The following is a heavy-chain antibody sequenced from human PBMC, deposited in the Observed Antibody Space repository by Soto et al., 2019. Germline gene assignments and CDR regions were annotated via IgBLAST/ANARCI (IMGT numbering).Heavy chain of an antibody. CDR2: IYYSGST. D-gene: IGHD5-18*01. CDR3: ACIFSGGYGYGFYYYGMDV. J-gene: IGHJ6*02. V-gene: IGHV4-39*01. Sequence: QLQLQESGPGLVKPSETLSLTCTVSGGSISSSSYYWGWIRQPPGKGLEWIGRIYYSGSTYYNPSLKSRVTISVDTSKIQFSLKLSSVTAADTAVYYCACIFSGGYGYGFYYYGMDVWGQGTTVTVSS. CDR1: GGSISSSSYY.